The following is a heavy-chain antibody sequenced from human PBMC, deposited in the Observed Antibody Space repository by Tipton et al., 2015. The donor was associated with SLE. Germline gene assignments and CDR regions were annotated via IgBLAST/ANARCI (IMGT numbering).Heavy chain of an antibody. Sequence: GSLRLSCAASGFTFSSYSMIWLRQAPGKGPEWVSCISSSSTYIYYADSVKGRFTISRDNARNSVYLQMDSLRAEDTAVYYCACNVPAVEIDNSGSGNLKWFDPWGQGTLVTVSS. V-gene: IGHV3-21*03. D-gene: IGHD3-10*01. J-gene: IGHJ5*02. CDR3: ACNVPAVEIDNSGSGNLKWFDP. CDR2: ISSSSTYI. CDR1: GFTFSSYS.